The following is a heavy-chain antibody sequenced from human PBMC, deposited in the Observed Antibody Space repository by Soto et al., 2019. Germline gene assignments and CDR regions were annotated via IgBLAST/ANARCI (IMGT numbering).Heavy chain of an antibody. Sequence: VASVKVSCKASGYTFTSYCISWVRQAPGQGLEWMGWISAYNGNTNYAQKLQGRVTMTTDTSTSTAYMELRSLRSDDTAVYYCARDHAADDAFDIWGQGTMVTVSS. CDR2: ISAYNGNT. J-gene: IGHJ3*02. V-gene: IGHV1-18*01. CDR3: ARDHAADDAFDI. CDR1: GYTFTSYC.